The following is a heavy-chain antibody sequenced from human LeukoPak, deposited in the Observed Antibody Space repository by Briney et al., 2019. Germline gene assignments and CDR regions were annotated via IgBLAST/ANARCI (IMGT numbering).Heavy chain of an antibody. Sequence: PGGSLRLSCVVSGFSFGSYPMSWVRQAPGKGLEWVSVISETGDVTHYADSMKGRFTISRDNIKNTLNLQMSSLRAEDTAIYYCARDSSHYLGSSDYWGQGTLVTVSS. CDR3: ARDSSHYLGSSDY. CDR1: GFSFGSYP. CDR2: ISETGDVT. V-gene: IGHV3-23*01. J-gene: IGHJ4*02. D-gene: IGHD6-6*01.